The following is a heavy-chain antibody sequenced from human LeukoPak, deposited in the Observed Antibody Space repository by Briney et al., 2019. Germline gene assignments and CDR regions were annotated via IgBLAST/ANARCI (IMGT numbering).Heavy chain of an antibody. J-gene: IGHJ4*02. CDR3: ARDLLLGY. Sequence: GGSPRLSCAASGFTVSSNYMSWVRQAPGKGLEWVSVIYTGGSTYYADSVKGRFTISRDNSKNTLYLQMNGLRAEDTAVYYCARDLLLGYWGQGALVTVSS. CDR1: GFTVSSNY. D-gene: IGHD2-8*02. V-gene: IGHV3-53*01. CDR2: IYTGGST.